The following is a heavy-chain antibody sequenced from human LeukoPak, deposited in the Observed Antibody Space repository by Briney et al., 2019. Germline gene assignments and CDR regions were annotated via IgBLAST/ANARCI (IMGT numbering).Heavy chain of an antibody. CDR3: ARVLWNGDYPRFDY. CDR1: GFSFSYYS. D-gene: IGHD4-17*01. J-gene: IGHJ4*02. V-gene: IGHV3-21*01. Sequence: GGSLRLSCAASGFSFSYYSMHWVRQAPGKGLEWVSSITSGSNYMYYADSVKGRFTISRDNAKNSLYLQMNSLRAEDTAVYYCARVLWNGDYPRFDYWGQGTLVTVSS. CDR2: ITSGSNYM.